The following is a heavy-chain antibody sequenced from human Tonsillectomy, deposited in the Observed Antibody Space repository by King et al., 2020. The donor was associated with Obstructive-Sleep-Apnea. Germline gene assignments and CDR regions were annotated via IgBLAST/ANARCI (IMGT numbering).Heavy chain of an antibody. CDR3: ARGGVGIAYYFDY. CDR1: GGSISSGDYY. D-gene: IGHD2-21*01. J-gene: IGHJ4*02. Sequence: VQLQESGPGLVKTSQTLSLTCTVSGGSISSGDYYWSWIRQPPGKGLEWIGYIYYSGSTYYNPSLKSRVTISVDTSKNQFSLKLSSVTAADTAVYYCARGGVGIAYYFDYWGQGTLVTVSS. CDR2: IYYSGST. V-gene: IGHV4-30-4*01.